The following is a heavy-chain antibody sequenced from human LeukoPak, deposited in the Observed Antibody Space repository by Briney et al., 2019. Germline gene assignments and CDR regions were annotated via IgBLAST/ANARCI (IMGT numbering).Heavy chain of an antibody. Sequence: GRSLRLSCAASGFTFSSYGMHWVRQAPGKGLEWVAVISYDGSNKYYADSVKGRFTISRDNSKNTLYLQMNSLRAEDTAVYYCAKLHAVVTPVVDYWGQGTLVTVSS. D-gene: IGHD4-23*01. V-gene: IGHV3-30*18. J-gene: IGHJ4*02. CDR3: AKLHAVVTPVVDY. CDR1: GFTFSSYG. CDR2: ISYDGSNK.